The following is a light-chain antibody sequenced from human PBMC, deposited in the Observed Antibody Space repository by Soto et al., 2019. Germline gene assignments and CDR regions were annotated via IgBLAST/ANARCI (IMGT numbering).Light chain of an antibody. CDR1: QNVYINS. V-gene: IGKV3-20*01. CDR3: QQYGDSPLT. CDR2: GAS. J-gene: IGKJ3*01. Sequence: EVVLTQSPGTLSLSPGERATLSCRASQNVYINSLAWYQQKPGQPPRLLLYGASTRAAAIPDRFSGSGSGADFALSIDGLEPEDFAIYYCQQYGDSPLTFGPGTKVDIK.